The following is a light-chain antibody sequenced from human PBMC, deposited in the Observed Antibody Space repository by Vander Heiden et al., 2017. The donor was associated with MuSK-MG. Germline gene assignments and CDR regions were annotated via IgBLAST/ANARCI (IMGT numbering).Light chain of an antibody. CDR1: SSNIGNNG. J-gene: IGLJ1*01. CDR3: AAWDDSLDGYV. Sequence: QSVLTQPPSVSEAPRQRVTISCSGSSSNIGNNGVSWYQQRPGKAPKLLIYYDDLRPSGVSDRFSGSKSGTSASLAISGLQSDDEADYYCAAWDDSLDGYVFGSGTKVTVL. V-gene: IGLV1-36*01. CDR2: YDD.